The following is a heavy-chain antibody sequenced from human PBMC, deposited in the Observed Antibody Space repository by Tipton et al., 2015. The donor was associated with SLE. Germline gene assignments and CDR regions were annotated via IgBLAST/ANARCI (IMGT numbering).Heavy chain of an antibody. CDR3: ARGPNLNHAFDI. V-gene: IGHV4-34*01. J-gene: IGHJ3*02. Sequence: TLSLTCAVYGGSFSGYYWSWIRQPPGTGLEWIGEINHSGRTNYNPSLKSRGTISVYTSKNQFSLRLSSVTAADTAVYYCARGPNLNHAFDIWVQWTMFTVSS. D-gene: IGHD1-20*01. CDR2: INHSGRT. CDR1: GGSFSGYY.